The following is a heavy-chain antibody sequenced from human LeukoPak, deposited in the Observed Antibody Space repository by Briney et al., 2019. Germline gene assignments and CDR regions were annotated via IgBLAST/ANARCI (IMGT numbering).Heavy chain of an antibody. CDR1: GFTFSSYG. CDR3: ARSIAVAGSAGG. J-gene: IGHJ4*02. Sequence: GGSLGLSCAASGFTFSSYGITWVRQAPGKGLEWVSTISATGGSTYYADSVKGRFTISRDNSKDTLYLQMNSLRAEDTAVYYCARSIAVAGSAGGWGQGTLVTVSS. V-gene: IGHV3-23*01. D-gene: IGHD6-19*01. CDR2: ISATGGST.